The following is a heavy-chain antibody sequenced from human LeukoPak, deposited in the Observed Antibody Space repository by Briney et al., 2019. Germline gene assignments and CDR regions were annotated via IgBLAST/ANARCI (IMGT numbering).Heavy chain of an antibody. D-gene: IGHD2-15*01. J-gene: IGHJ6*02. CDR2: INPNSGGT. CDR3: ARDGCSGGSCYSRRYYGMDV. V-gene: IGHV1-2*02. Sequence: ASVKVSCKASGYTFTSYGISWVRQAPGQGLEWMGWINPNSGGTNYAQKFQGRVTMTRDTSISTAYMELSRLRSDDTAVYYCARDGCSGGSCYSRRYYGMDVWGQGTTVTVSS. CDR1: GYTFTSYG.